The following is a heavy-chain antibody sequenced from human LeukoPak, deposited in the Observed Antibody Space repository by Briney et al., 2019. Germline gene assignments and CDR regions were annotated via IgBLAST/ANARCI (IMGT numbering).Heavy chain of an antibody. D-gene: IGHD6-13*01. J-gene: IGHJ4*02. CDR1: GFTFSSYA. CDR2: ISGSGGST. CDR3: ARFTGIAAAWDYYFDY. V-gene: IGHV3-23*01. Sequence: PGGSLRLSCAASGFTFSSYAISWVRQAPGKGLEWVSAISGSGGSTYYADSVKGRFTISRDNAKNSLYLQMNSLRAEDTAVYYCARFTGIAAAWDYYFDYWGQGTLVTVSS.